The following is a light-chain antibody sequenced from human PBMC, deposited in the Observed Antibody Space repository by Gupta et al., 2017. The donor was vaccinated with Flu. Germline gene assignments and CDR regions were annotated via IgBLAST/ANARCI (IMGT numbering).Light chain of an antibody. Sequence: QSALTQPASVSGSPGQSITTSCTGTSSDVGGYNYVSWYQQHPGKAPKLMIYEVSNRPSGVSNGFSGSKSGNTASLTISGLQAEDEADYYCSSYTSSSILFGGGTKLTV. CDR2: EVS. J-gene: IGLJ3*02. V-gene: IGLV2-14*01. CDR3: SSYTSSSIL. CDR1: SSDVGGYNY.